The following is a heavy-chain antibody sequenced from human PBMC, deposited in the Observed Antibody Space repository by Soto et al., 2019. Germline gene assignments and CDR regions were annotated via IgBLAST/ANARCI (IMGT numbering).Heavy chain of an antibody. CDR3: ARGTIIAAAGTSYYYYGMDV. CDR1: GGSFSGYY. D-gene: IGHD6-13*01. CDR2: INHSGST. V-gene: IGHV4-34*01. J-gene: IGHJ6*02. Sequence: QVQLQQWGAGLLKPSETLSLTCAVYGGSFSGYYWSWIRQPPGKGLEWIGEINHSGSTNYNPSLQSRVTLSVDTSKNQFSLKLSSVTAADPAVYYCARGTIIAAAGTSYYYYGMDVWGQGTTVTVSS.